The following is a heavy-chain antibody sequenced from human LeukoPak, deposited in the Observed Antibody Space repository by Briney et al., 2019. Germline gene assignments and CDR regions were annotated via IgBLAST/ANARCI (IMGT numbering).Heavy chain of an antibody. Sequence: GASVKVSCKASGYTFTGYYMHWVRQAPGQGLEWMGWINPNSGGTNYAQKFQGRVTMTRDTSISTAYMELSRLRSDDTAVYYCARDGGARNDGNWFDPWGQGTLVTVSS. CDR1: GYTFTGYY. CDR3: ARDGGARNDGNWFDP. CDR2: INPNSGGT. V-gene: IGHV1-2*02. J-gene: IGHJ5*02. D-gene: IGHD1-1*01.